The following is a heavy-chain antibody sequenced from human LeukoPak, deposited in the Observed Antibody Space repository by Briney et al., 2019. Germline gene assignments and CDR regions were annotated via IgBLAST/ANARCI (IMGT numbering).Heavy chain of an antibody. J-gene: IGHJ5*02. CDR2: IYHSGST. V-gene: IGHV4-59*01. Sequence: SETLSLTCTVSGDSISTYYRSWIGQPPGKGLERIGYIYHSGSTNYNPSLTSRLSISVDTSKNQFSLKLSSVTAADTAVYYCARERYSNYNWFDPWGQGTLVTVSS. D-gene: IGHD4-11*01. CDR1: GDSISTYY. CDR3: ARERYSNYNWFDP.